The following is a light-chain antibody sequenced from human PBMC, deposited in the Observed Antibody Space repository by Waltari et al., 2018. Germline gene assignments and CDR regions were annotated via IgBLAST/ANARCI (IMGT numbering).Light chain of an antibody. CDR2: GNS. J-gene: IGLJ3*02. CDR3: QSYDSSLSGWV. Sequence: QSVLTQPPSVSGAPGQRVTISCTGSSYNIGEGSGVSWYQQPPGIAPKLLIFGNSHRPSGVPGRFSGSKSGTSASLAITGLQAEDEADYYCQSYDSSLSGWVFGGGTKLTVL. CDR1: SYNIGEGSG. V-gene: IGLV1-40*01.